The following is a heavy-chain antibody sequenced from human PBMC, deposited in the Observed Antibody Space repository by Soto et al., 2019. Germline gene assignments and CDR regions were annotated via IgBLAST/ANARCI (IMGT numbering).Heavy chain of an antibody. V-gene: IGHV4-59*01. CDR1: GGSISSYY. CDR2: IYYSGST. CDR3: VKGGCISTNCYHDFDY. J-gene: IGHJ4*02. D-gene: IGHD2-2*01. Sequence: PSETLSLTCTVSGGSISSYYWSWIRQPPGKGLEWIGYIYYSGSTNYNPSLKSRVTISVDTSKNQFSLKLSSVTAADTAVYYCVKGGCISTNCYHDFDYWGQGALVTVSS.